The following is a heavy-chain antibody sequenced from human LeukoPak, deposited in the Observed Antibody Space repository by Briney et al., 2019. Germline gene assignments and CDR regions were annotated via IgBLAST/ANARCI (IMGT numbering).Heavy chain of an antibody. CDR1: GFTFSRYV. V-gene: IGHV3-64D*06. D-gene: IGHD3-10*01. CDR2: ISSNGGST. J-gene: IGHJ4*02. Sequence: GGSLRLSCSASGFTFSRYVMHWVRQAPGKGLEYVSAISSNGGSTYYADSVKGRFTISRDNSKNTLYLQMSSLRSEDTAVYYCVKDGSGSYYTYYFDYWGQGTLVTVSS. CDR3: VKDGSGSYYTYYFDY.